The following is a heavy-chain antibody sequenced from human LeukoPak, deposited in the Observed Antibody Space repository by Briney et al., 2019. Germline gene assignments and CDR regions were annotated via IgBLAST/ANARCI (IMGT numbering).Heavy chain of an antibody. CDR3: ARDVNLPCGYYNWFDP. Sequence: ASVKVSCKASGYTFTSYDINWVRQAPGQGLEWMGWMNPNSGNTGYAQKFQGRVTITRNTSISTAYMELSSLRSEDTAVYYCARDVNLPCGYYNWFDPWGQGTLVTVSS. J-gene: IGHJ5*02. V-gene: IGHV1-8*03. CDR1: GYTFTSYD. CDR2: MNPNSGNT. D-gene: IGHD3-22*01.